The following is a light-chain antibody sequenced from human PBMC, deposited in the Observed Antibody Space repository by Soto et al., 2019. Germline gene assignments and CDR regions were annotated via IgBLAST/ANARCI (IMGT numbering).Light chain of an antibody. Sequence: QPVLTQSSSASASLGSSVKLTCTLSSGHSSYIIAWHQQQPGKAPRYLMKLEGSGSYHKGSGVPDRFSGSSTGADRYLTISNLQFEEEADYYCETWDFNTRVFGGGTKLTVL. CDR2: LEGSGSY. CDR1: SGHSSYI. J-gene: IGLJ2*01. V-gene: IGLV4-60*02. CDR3: ETWDFNTRV.